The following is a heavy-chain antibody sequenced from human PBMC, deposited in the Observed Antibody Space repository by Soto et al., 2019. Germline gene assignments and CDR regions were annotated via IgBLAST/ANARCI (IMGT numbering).Heavy chain of an antibody. CDR1: GGSISIYY. J-gene: IGHJ6*02. Sequence: SATLSLTCTVSGGSISIYYWSWIRQPPGKGLEWIGYIYYSGSADYNPSLGSRVTISIDTSKNQFSLKLTSVTAADTAVYYCARGVGFGYYYYHMDLWGQGTTVTVSS. V-gene: IGHV4-59*01. CDR2: IYYSGSA. D-gene: IGHD3-10*01. CDR3: ARGVGFGYYYYHMDL.